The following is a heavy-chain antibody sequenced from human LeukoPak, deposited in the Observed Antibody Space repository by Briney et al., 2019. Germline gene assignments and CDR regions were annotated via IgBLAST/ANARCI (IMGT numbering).Heavy chain of an antibody. J-gene: IGHJ2*01. CDR2: ISGSGGNT. CDR3: AKGDSYGSVAAYWYFDL. Sequence: GGSLRLSCAASGFTFSNYAMSWVRQAPGKGLAWVSGISGSGGNTYYADSVKGRFTISRDNSRNTLFLQMNSLRAGDTAVYYCAKGDSYGSVAAYWYFDLWGRGTLVTVSS. D-gene: IGHD5-18*01. CDR1: GFTFSNYA. V-gene: IGHV3-23*01.